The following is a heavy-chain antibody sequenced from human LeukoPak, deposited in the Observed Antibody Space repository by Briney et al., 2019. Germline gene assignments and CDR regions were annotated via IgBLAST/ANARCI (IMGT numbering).Heavy chain of an antibody. CDR3: AKDPEGYCSSTSCYKDWFDP. J-gene: IGHJ5*02. CDR1: GFTFSSYA. CDR2: ISGSGGST. V-gene: IGHV3-23*01. Sequence: GGSLRLSCAASGFTFSSYAMSWVRQAPGKGLERVSAISGSGGSTYYADSVKGRFTISRDNSKNTLYLQMNSLRAEDTAVYYCAKDPEGYCSSTSCYKDWFDPWGQGTLVTVSS. D-gene: IGHD2-2*01.